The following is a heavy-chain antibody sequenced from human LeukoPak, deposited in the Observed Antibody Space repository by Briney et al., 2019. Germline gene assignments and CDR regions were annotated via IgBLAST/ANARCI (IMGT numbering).Heavy chain of an antibody. Sequence: PSETLSLTCTVSGGSISSTSHYWGWIRQPPGKGLEWIGSIYYSGSTYYNPSLKSRVTISVDTSKNQFSLKLSSMTAADTAVYYCGRHRGDYGSGSRVDYWGQGTLVTVSS. D-gene: IGHD3-10*01. CDR1: GGSISSTSHY. CDR3: GRHRGDYGSGSRVDY. V-gene: IGHV4-39*01. J-gene: IGHJ4*02. CDR2: IYYSGST.